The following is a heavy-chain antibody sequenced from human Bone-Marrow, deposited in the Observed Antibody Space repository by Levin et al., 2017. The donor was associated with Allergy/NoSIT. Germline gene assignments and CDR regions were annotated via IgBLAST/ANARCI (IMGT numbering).Heavy chain of an antibody. J-gene: IGHJ4*02. CDR1: GFTFDYYA. Sequence: GGSLRLSCTASGFTFDYYAMHWVRQAPGKGLEWISLITWDGSDTYYADSVKGRFTISRDSSTDSLYVQMNNLRTEDTALYFCAKAQDRIHLSFALDSWGQGTPVTVSS. CDR3: AKAQDRIHLSFALDS. V-gene: IGHV3-43*01. CDR2: ITWDGSDT. D-gene: IGHD3-16*02.